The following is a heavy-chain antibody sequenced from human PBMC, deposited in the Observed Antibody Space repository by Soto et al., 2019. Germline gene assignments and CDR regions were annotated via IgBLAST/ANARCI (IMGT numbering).Heavy chain of an antibody. CDR1: GGSISSGGYY. CDR3: AREQVAGCFDY. V-gene: IGHV4-31*03. D-gene: IGHD2-15*01. J-gene: IGHJ4*02. Sequence: SEILSLTCTVSGGSISSGGYYWSWIRQHPGKGLEWIGYIYYSGSTYYNPSLKSRVTISVDTSKNQFSLKLSSVTAADSAVYYCAREQVAGCFDYWGQGTLVTVSS. CDR2: IYYSGST.